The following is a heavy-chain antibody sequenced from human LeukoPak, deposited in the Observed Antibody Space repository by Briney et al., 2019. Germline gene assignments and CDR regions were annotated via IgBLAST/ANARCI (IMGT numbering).Heavy chain of an antibody. V-gene: IGHV3-21*01. CDR3: ARDPYSGSYGNYYYYFMDV. D-gene: IGHD1-26*01. J-gene: IGHJ6*03. CDR2: ITSGSSYI. Sequence: SGGSLRLSCAASGFTFSSYNMNWVRQAPGKGLEWVSSITSGSSYIYYADSVKGRFTISRDNAKNSLYLQMNSLRAEDTAVYYCARDPYSGSYGNYYYYFMDVWGKGTTVTISS. CDR1: GFTFSSYN.